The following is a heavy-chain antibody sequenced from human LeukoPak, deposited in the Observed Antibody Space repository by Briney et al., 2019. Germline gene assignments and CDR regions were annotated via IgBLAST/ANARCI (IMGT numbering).Heavy chain of an antibody. V-gene: IGHV1-2*06. Sequence: GASVKVSCKASEYTFNGYYIHWERQAPGQGLEWMGRINPNIGGTNYAQKFQGRVSMTRDTSISTAYMELSRLRSDDTALYYCARVYRYESSGYSYWGQGTLVTVSS. CDR1: EYTFNGYY. CDR3: ARVYRYESSGYSY. J-gene: IGHJ4*02. D-gene: IGHD3-22*01. CDR2: INPNIGGT.